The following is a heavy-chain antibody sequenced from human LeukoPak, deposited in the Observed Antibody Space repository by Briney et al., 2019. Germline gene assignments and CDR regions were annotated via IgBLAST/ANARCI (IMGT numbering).Heavy chain of an antibody. CDR2: ISWNSGSI. D-gene: IGHD1-1*01. CDR3: AKDTRTNWNLGGTFDY. J-gene: IGHJ4*02. V-gene: IGHV3-9*01. Sequence: PGGSLRLSCAASGFTFDDYAMPWVRQAPGKGLEWVSGISWNSGSIGYADSVKGRFTISRDNAKNSLYLQMNSLRAEDTALYYCAKDTRTNWNLGGTFDYWGQGTLVTVSS. CDR1: GFTFDDYA.